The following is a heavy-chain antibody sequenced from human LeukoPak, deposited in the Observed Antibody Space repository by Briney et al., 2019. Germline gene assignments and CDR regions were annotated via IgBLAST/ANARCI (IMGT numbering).Heavy chain of an antibody. J-gene: IGHJ6*02. CDR2: ICGSGGST. V-gene: IGHV3-23*01. CDR1: GFTFSSYA. Sequence: PGGSLRLSCAASGFTFSSYAMSWVRQAPGKGLEWVSAICGSGGSTYYADSVKGRFTISRDNSKNTLYLQMNSLRAEDTAVYYCASGDSGSFEYYYYYGMDVWGQGTTVTVSS. CDR3: ASGDSGSFEYYYYYGMDV. D-gene: IGHD1-26*01.